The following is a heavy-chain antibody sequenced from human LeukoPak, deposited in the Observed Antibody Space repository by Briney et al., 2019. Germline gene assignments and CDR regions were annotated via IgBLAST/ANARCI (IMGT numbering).Heavy chain of an antibody. D-gene: IGHD6-6*01. Sequence: PGRSLRLSCAASGFTFSSYGMHWVRQAPGKGLEWVAVISYDAGNKYSADSVKGRFTISRDNSQNTLYLQMNSLRAEDTAVYYCAKVFFTSRSAYGMDVWGQGTTVTVSS. CDR2: ISYDAGNK. CDR3: AKVFFTSRSAYGMDV. CDR1: GFTFSSYG. V-gene: IGHV3-30*18. J-gene: IGHJ6*02.